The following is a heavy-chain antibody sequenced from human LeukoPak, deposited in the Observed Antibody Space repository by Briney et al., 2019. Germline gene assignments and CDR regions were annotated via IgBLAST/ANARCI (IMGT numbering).Heavy chain of an antibody. V-gene: IGHV3-9*01. Sequence: SLRLSCAPSGYTLYVYATHCVWPVLGKGRGWVLGLSWISVTIVYAASVKGGFTVSRDNAKNSLYLQMNSLKPEDSAFDYCAKDRTAYSYGAIESWGQGTLVTVSS. CDR1: GYTLYVYA. D-gene: IGHD5-18*01. J-gene: IGHJ4*03. CDR2: LSWISVTI. CDR3: AKDRTAYSYGAIES.